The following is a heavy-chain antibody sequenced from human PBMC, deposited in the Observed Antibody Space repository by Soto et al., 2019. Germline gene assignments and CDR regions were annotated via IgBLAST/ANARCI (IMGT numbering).Heavy chain of an antibody. J-gene: IGHJ3*02. V-gene: IGHV1-69*02. CDR3: AKYCGGGSCFPDAFDI. CDR2: IIPILGIA. D-gene: IGHD2-15*01. CDR1: GGSFRSYT. Sequence: ASVKLSCKACGGSFRSYTISWVRQAPGQGLEWMGRIIPILGIANYAQKFQGRVTITADKSTSTAYMELSSLRSEDTAVYYCAKYCGGGSCFPDAFDIWGQGTMVTVSS.